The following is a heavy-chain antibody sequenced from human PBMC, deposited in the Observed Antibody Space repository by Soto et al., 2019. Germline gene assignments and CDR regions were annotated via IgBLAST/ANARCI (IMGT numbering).Heavy chain of an antibody. CDR2: IFDSGST. CDR1: GGSISGGAHS. Sequence: QVQLQESGPGLVKPSETLSLTCTVSGGSISGGAHSWSWIRQPPGKGLEWIGHIFDSGSTYYNPFLKSRLTISVDTSKNQFALRLSSVTAAETAVYYCAREIMPLTNDWYFDLWGRGTLVTVSS. J-gene: IGHJ2*01. V-gene: IGHV4-30-4*01. CDR3: AREIMPLTNDWYFDL. D-gene: IGHD2-8*01.